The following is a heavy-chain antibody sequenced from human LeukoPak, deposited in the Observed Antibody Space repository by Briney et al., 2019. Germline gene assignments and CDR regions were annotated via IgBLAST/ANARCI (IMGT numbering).Heavy chain of an antibody. Sequence: SQTLSLTCTVSGGSIRSGSYYWSWIRQPAGKGLEWIGRIHAGGSTNYNPSLKSRVTISADTSKNQFSLKLSSVTAADTAVYYCARLARTYYYDSRPRGELDYWGQGTLVTVSS. D-gene: IGHD3-22*01. CDR2: IHAGGST. V-gene: IGHV4-61*02. CDR1: GGSIRSGSYY. CDR3: ARLARTYYYDSRPRGELDY. J-gene: IGHJ4*02.